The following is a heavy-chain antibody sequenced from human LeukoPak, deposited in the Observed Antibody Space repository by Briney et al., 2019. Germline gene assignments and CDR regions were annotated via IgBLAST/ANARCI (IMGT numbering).Heavy chain of an antibody. V-gene: IGHV4-39*07. CDR2: IYYTGTT. CDR1: GGSMNINDYY. D-gene: IGHD2-15*01. CDR3: ARDPGYCSGGNCYNWFDP. Sequence: SETLSLTCSVFGGSMNINDYYWAWIRQPPGKGLEWIGSIYYTGTTYYNPSLKSRLTMSVDTSKNQFSLKLSSVTAADTAVYYCARDPGYCSGGNCYNWFDPWGQGTLVTVSS. J-gene: IGHJ5*02.